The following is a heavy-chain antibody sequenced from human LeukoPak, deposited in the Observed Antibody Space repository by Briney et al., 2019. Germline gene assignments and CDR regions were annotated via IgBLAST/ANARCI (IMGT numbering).Heavy chain of an antibody. J-gene: IGHJ4*02. D-gene: IGHD1-26*01. V-gene: IGHV3-21*01. CDR3: ARDNKGAALDY. CDR2: ISSSSSYI. Sequence: GGSLRPSCAASGFTFSSYSMNWVRQAPGKGLEWVSSISSSSSYIYYADSVKGRFTISRDNAKNSLYLQMDRLRVEDTAVYYCARDNKGAALDYWGQGTLVTVSS. CDR1: GFTFSSYS.